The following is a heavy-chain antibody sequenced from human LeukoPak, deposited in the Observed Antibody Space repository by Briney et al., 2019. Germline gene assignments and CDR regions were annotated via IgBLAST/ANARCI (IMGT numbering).Heavy chain of an antibody. V-gene: IGHV4-31*03. CDR1: GGSISSGGYY. CDR3: AMITMVRGVGFWFDP. CDR2: IYYSGST. D-gene: IGHD3-10*01. J-gene: IGHJ5*02. Sequence: PSETLSLTCTVSGGSISSGGYYWSWIHQHPGKGLEWIGYIYYSGSTYYNPSLKSRVTISVDTSKNQFSLKLSSVTAADTAVYYCAMITMVRGVGFWFDPWGQGTLVTVSS.